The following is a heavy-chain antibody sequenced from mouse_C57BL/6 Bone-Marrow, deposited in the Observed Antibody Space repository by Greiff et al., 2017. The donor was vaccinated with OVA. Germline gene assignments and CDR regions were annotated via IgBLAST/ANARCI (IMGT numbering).Heavy chain of an antibody. CDR1: GYAFSSYW. CDR2: IYPGDGDT. V-gene: IGHV1-80*01. Sequence: VQLQQSGAELVKPGASVKISCKASGYAFSSYWMNWVKQRPGKGLEWIGQIYPGDGDTNYNGKFKGKATLTADKSSSTAYMQLSSLTSEDSAVYFCARPIYYGNYFDYWGQGTTLTVSS. D-gene: IGHD2-1*01. CDR3: ARPIYYGNYFDY. J-gene: IGHJ2*01.